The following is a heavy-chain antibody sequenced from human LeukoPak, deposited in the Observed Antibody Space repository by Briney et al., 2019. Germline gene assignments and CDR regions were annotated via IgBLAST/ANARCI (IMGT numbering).Heavy chain of an antibody. J-gene: IGHJ3*02. Sequence: PSETLSLTCAVYGGSFSGYYWNWIRQPPGKGLEWIGSIYYSGSTYYNPSLKSRVTISVDTSKNQFSLKLSSVTAADTAVYYCARRIPMIIVEGDDAFDIWGQGTMVTVSS. V-gene: IGHV4-34*01. D-gene: IGHD3-22*01. CDR2: IYYSGST. CDR3: ARRIPMIIVEGDDAFDI. CDR1: GGSFSGYY.